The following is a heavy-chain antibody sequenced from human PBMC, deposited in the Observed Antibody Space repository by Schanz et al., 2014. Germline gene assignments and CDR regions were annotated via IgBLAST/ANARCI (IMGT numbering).Heavy chain of an antibody. CDR1: GFTFRRDW. CDR2: MNESHSTI. CDR3: VRDSFFAFDY. Sequence: EVQLAESGGGLVQPGGSLRLSCAASGFTFRRDWLSCVRQARGKGLEWVSAMNESHSTIYYADSVRGRFTISRDNAENTLFLQMNSLRAEDTAVYYCVRDSFFAFDYWGQGTLVTVSS. D-gene: IGHD3-3*01. J-gene: IGHJ4*02. V-gene: IGHV3-23*04.